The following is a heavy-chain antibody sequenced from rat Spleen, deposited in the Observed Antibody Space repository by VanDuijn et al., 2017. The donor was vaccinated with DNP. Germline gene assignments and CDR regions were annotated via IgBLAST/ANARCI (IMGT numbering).Heavy chain of an antibody. Sequence: QVQLKESGPGLVQPSQTLSLTCTVSGFSLTSNSVSWFRQPPGKGLEWMGVIWNYGGTDYNSAIKSGLSISRDTSKRQVYLKMNSLQIEDTAMYFCARGLTGIGDYWGQGVMVTVSS. J-gene: IGHJ2*01. CDR1: GFSLTSNS. D-gene: IGHD1-4*01. V-gene: IGHV2-47*01. CDR2: IWNYGGT. CDR3: ARGLTGIGDY.